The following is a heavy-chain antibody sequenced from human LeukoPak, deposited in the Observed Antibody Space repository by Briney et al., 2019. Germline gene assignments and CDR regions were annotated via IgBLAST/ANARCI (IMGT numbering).Heavy chain of an antibody. V-gene: IGHV1-69*13. Sequence: SVKVSCKASGGTFISYAISWVRQAPGQGLEWMGGIIPIFGTANYAQKFQGRVTITADESTSTAYMELSSLRSEDTAVYYCARDSYYYDSSGYSVVNWFDPWGQGTLVTVSS. CDR2: IIPIFGTA. D-gene: IGHD3-22*01. CDR1: GGTFISYA. J-gene: IGHJ5*02. CDR3: ARDSYYYDSSGYSVVNWFDP.